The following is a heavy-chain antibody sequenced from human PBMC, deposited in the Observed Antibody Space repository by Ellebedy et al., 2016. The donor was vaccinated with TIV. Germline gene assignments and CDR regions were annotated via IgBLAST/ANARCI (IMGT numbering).Heavy chain of an antibody. J-gene: IGHJ4*02. V-gene: IGHV3-30*03. CDR2: ISYDGSNK. Sequence: GESLKISCAASGFTFSSYGMHWVRQAPGKGLEWVAVISYDGSNKYYADSVKGRFTISRDNSKNTLYLQMNSLRAEDTAVYYCVVHYDSSGRGSPDYWGQGTLVTVSS. D-gene: IGHD3-22*01. CDR1: GFTFSSYG. CDR3: VVHYDSSGRGSPDY.